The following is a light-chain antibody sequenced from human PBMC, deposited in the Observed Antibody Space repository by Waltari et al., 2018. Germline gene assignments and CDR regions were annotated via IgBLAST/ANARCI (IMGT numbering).Light chain of an antibody. Sequence: DIVMTQSPLSLPVTPGEPAYISCRASQSLLHSNGYNYLDWYLQKPGQSPQLLIYLGSNRAPGVPDRFSGSGSGTDFTLKISRVEAEDVGVYYCMQALQTPRTFGQGTKVEIK. V-gene: IGKV2-28*01. CDR3: MQALQTPRT. J-gene: IGKJ1*01. CDR2: LGS. CDR1: QSLLHSNGYNY.